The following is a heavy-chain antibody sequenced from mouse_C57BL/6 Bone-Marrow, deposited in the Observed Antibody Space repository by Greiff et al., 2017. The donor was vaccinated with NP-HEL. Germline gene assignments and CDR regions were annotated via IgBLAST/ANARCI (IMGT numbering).Heavy chain of an antibody. CDR3: ARHGDGYLFYYAMDY. Sequence: EVQLVESGGGLVQPGGSLKLSCAASGFTFSDYGMAWVRQAPRKGPEWVAFISNLAYSIYYADTVTGRFTISRENAKNTLYLEMSSLRSEDTAMYYCARHGDGYLFYYAMDYWGQGTSVTVSS. CDR1: GFTFSDYG. J-gene: IGHJ4*01. CDR2: ISNLAYSI. V-gene: IGHV5-15*01. D-gene: IGHD2-3*01.